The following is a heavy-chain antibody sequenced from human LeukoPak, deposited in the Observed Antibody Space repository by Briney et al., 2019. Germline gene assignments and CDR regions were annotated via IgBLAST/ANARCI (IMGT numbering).Heavy chain of an antibody. D-gene: IGHD6-13*01. J-gene: IGHJ4*02. V-gene: IGHV4-61*02. CDR1: GGSISSGSYY. CDR2: IYTSGST. Sequence: PSQTLSLTCTVSGGSISSGSYYWSWIRQPAGKGLEWIGRIYTSGSTNYNPSLKSRVPISVDTSKNQFSLKLSSVTAADTAVYYCARGVAAASFVYWGQGTLVTVSS. CDR3: ARGVAAASFVY.